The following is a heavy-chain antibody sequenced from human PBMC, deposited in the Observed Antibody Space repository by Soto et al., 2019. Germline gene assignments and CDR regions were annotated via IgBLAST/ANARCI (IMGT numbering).Heavy chain of an antibody. CDR1: GFTFSSYS. CDR2: ISGSGGST. D-gene: IGHD3-22*01. CDR3: ALTAYDSSGYGY. J-gene: IGHJ4*02. Sequence: GGSRRLSCAASGFTFSSYSMNWVRQAPGKGLEWVSAISGSGGSTYYADSVKGRFTISRDNSKNTLYLQMNSLRAEDTAIYYCALTAYDSSGYGYWGQGTLVTVSS. V-gene: IGHV3-23*01.